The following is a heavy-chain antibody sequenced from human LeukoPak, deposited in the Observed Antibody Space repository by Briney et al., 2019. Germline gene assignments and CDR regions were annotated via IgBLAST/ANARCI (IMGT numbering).Heavy chain of an antibody. J-gene: IGHJ5*02. CDR2: ISAYNGNT. D-gene: IGHD3-16*01. Sequence: ASVKVSCKASGYTFTSYDISWVRQAPGQGLEWMGWISAYNGNTNYAQKLQGRVTMTTDTSTSTAYMELRSLRSDDTAVYYCARDTKRSRARWENLGIDPWGQGTLVTVSS. CDR3: ARDTKRSRARWENLGIDP. V-gene: IGHV1-18*01. CDR1: GYTFTSYD.